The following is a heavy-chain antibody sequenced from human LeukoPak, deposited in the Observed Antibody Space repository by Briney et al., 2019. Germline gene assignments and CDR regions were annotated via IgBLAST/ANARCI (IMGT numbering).Heavy chain of an antibody. CDR1: GFTFNNAW. D-gene: IGHD3-3*01. J-gene: IGHJ4*02. CDR3: VTWGDFWSGNYGGY. Sequence: GGSLRLSCAASGFTFNNAWMSWVRQAPGKGLEWVGRIKGEIDGGTTDYAAPVKGRFSISRDDSKNTVYLQMNSLKTEDTAVYYCVTWGDFWSGNYGGYWGQGTLVTVSS. V-gene: IGHV3-15*01. CDR2: IKGEIDGGTT.